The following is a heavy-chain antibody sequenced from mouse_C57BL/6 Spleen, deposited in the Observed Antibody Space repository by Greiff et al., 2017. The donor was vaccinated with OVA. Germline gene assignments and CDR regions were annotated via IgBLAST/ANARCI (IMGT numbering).Heavy chain of an antibody. CDR3: AGSDGYDGGDD. CDR2: IYPGDGDT. Sequence: VKLMESGAELVKPGASVKISCKASGYAFSSYWMNWVKQRPGKGLEWIGQIYPGDGDTNYNGKFKGKATLTADKSSSTAYMQLSRLTSEDSAVYFSAGSDGYDGGDDWGQGTTLTVSS. V-gene: IGHV1-80*01. CDR1: GYAFSSYW. J-gene: IGHJ2*01. D-gene: IGHD2-2*01.